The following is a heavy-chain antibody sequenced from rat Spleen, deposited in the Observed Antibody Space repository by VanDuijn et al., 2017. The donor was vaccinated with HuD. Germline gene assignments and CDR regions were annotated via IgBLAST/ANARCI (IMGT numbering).Heavy chain of an antibody. CDR1: GRTFSDYY. D-gene: IGHD1-1*01. CDR3: ARSWSYYFDY. J-gene: IGHJ2*01. V-gene: IGHV5-27*01. Sequence: EVQLVESGGGLVQPGRSLKLSCAASGRTFSDYYMAWVRQAPTKGLEWVAYISTGGTSTYYRDSVKGRFTISRDDAKSFLYLQMDSLRSEDTATYYCARSWSYYFDYWGQGVMVTVSS. CDR2: ISTGGTST.